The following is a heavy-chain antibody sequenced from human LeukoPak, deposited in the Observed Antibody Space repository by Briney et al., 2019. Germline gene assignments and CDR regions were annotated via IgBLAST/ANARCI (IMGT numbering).Heavy chain of an antibody. CDR3: AKEIYGDYVGDNWFDP. CDR2: ISGSGGST. V-gene: IGHV3-23*01. CDR1: GFTFSSYA. D-gene: IGHD4-17*01. Sequence: GGSLRLSCAASGFTFSSYAMGWVRQAPGKGLEWVSAISGSGGSTYYADSVKGRFTISRDNSKNTLYLQTNSLRAEDTAVYYCAKEIYGDYVGDNWFDPWGQGTLVTVSS. J-gene: IGHJ5*02.